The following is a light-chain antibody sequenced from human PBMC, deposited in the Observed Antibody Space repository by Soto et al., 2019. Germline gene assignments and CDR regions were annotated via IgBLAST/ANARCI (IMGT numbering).Light chain of an antibody. Sequence: DIQMTQAPSTLSASVGDRVTITCRASQSISYWLAWYQQKPGKAPNLLIYDASNLESGVPSRFSGSRFGTEFTLTISSLQPDDFATYYCQQYNSYSWTFGQGTKVDLK. CDR1: QSISYW. CDR3: QQYNSYSWT. J-gene: IGKJ1*01. V-gene: IGKV1-5*01. CDR2: DAS.